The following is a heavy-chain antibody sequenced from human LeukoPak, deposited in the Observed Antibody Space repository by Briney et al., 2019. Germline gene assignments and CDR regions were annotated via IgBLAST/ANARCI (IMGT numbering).Heavy chain of an antibody. CDR2: ISYDGSNK. CDR1: GFTFSSYG. D-gene: IGHD2-8*02. J-gene: IGHJ5*02. CDR3: ATYRQVLLPFEA. Sequence: GGSLRLSCAASGFTFSSYGMHRVRQAPGKGLEWVAVISYDGSNKYYADSVKGRFTISRDNSKNTLYLQMNSLRAEDTAIYYCATYRQVLLPFEAWGQGTLVTVSS. V-gene: IGHV3-30*03.